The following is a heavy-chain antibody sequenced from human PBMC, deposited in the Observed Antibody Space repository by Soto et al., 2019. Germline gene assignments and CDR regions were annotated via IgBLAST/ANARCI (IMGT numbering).Heavy chain of an antibody. CDR2: IIPILDVA. CDR1: GGTFRTYT. J-gene: IGHJ5*02. Sequence: QVQLVQSGAEVKRPGSSVKVSCQTSGGTFRTYTINWVRQAPGQGLEWMGRIIPILDVANYVQKFQGRVTITADKSTSTTHMELRSLRSEDTAVYYCARSIQKEIGVAGPKVIWFDPWGQGTLVTVSS. D-gene: IGHD6-19*01. CDR3: ARSIQKEIGVAGPKVIWFDP. V-gene: IGHV1-69*02.